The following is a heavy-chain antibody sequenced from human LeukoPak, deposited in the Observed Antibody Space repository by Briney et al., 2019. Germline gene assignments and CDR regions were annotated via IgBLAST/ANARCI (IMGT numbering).Heavy chain of an antibody. CDR3: ARKIGHGDYGFDY. D-gene: IGHD4-17*01. J-gene: IGHJ4*02. V-gene: IGHV3-7*01. CDR2: IKQDGSEK. CDR1: GFTFSSYW. Sequence: PGGSLRLSCAASGFTFSSYWMGWVRQAPGKGLEWVANIKQDGSEKYYVDSVKGRFIISRDNAKNSLYLQMNSLRAEDTAVYYCARKIGHGDYGFDYWGQGTLVTVSS.